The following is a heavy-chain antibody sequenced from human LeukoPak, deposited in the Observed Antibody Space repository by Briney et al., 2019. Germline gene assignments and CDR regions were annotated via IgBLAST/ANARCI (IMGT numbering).Heavy chain of an antibody. CDR3: ARDLSAIAVAGEYNWFDP. V-gene: IGHV3-74*01. J-gene: IGHJ5*02. CDR2: INSDGSST. Sequence: PGGSLRLSCAASGFTFSSYWMHWVRQAPGKGLVWVSRINSDGSSTSYADSVKGRFTISRDNSKNTLYLQMNSLRAEDTAVYYCARDLSAIAVAGEYNWFDPWGQGTLVTVSS. D-gene: IGHD6-19*01. CDR1: GFTFSSYW.